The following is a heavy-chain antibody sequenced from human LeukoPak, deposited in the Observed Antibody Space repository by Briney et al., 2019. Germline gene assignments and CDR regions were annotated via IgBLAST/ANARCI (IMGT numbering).Heavy chain of an antibody. CDR3: ARGPSCSSTSCYIGAEALMYY. CDR2: INHSGST. V-gene: IGHV4-34*01. CDR1: GGSFSGYY. Sequence: PSETLSLTCAVYGGSFSGYYWSWIRQPPGKGLEWIGEINHSGSTNYNPSLKSRVTISVDTSKNQFSLKLSSVTAADTAVYYCARGPSCSSTSCYIGAEALMYYWGQGTLVTVSS. J-gene: IGHJ4*02. D-gene: IGHD2-2*02.